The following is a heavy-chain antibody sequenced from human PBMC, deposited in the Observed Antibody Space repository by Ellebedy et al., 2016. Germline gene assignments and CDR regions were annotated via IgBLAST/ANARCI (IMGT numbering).Heavy chain of an antibody. CDR1: GFNFSPYS. Sequence: GGSLRLXXAASGFNFSPYSISWVRQAPGKGLEWISSISGSDDSTFYAASVKVRFTISRDNSKSTLFLQMNSLTVEDSAIYYCVSFQYWGQGTQVTVSS. J-gene: IGHJ4*02. CDR3: VSFQY. CDR2: ISGSDDST. V-gene: IGHV3-23*01.